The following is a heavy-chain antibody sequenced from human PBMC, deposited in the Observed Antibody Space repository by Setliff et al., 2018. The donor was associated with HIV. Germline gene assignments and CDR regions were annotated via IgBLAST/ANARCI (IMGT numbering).Heavy chain of an antibody. D-gene: IGHD3-10*01. J-gene: IGHJ5*02. Sequence: SETLSLTCGVSGYSMSSGYYWGWIRQPPGKGLEWIGNVYHTGSTYYNPSLKSRVTISVDTSKNQFSLKLTSVTAADTAVYYCARNHYYGSGKNRWFDPWGQGMLVTVSS. V-gene: IGHV4-38-2*01. CDR1: GYSMSSGYY. CDR3: ARNHYYGSGKNRWFDP. CDR2: VYHTGST.